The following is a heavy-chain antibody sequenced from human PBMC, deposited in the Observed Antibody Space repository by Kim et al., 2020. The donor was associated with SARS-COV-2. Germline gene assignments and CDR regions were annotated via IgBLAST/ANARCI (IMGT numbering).Heavy chain of an antibody. V-gene: IGHV1-2*02. Sequence: ASVKVSCKASGYTFSNYSINWVRQAPGQGLEWMGGINPNTGGAKYAQKFQGGVTITRDTSISTAYMELTNLKFDDTAVYYCARDLGRFDSSGYICHWGQGTMVTVSS. D-gene: IGHD3-22*01. J-gene: IGHJ4*01. CDR3: ARDLGRFDSSGYICH. CDR2: INPNTGGA. CDR1: GYTFSNYS.